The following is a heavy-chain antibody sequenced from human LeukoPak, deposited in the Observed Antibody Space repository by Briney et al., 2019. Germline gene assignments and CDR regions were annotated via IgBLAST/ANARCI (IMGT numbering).Heavy chain of an antibody. CDR2: IYYSGST. V-gene: IGHV4-59*01. CDR1: GGSISSYY. J-gene: IGHJ4*02. CDR3: VRAYSSGWYGMEFDY. Sequence: SETLSLTCTVSGGSISSYYWSWIRQPPGKGLEWIGYIYYSGSTNYNPSLKSRVTISVDTSKNQFSLKLSSVTAADTAVYYCVRAYSSGWYGMEFDYWGQGTLVTVSS. D-gene: IGHD6-19*01.